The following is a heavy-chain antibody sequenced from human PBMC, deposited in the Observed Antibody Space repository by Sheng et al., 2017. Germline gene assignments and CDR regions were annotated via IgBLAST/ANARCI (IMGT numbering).Heavy chain of an antibody. D-gene: IGHD3-16*01. CDR1: GFTFSNYW. J-gene: IGHJ4*02. CDR3: MGGSGWLSDY. V-gene: IGHV3-7*05. CDR2: IKQDGSEK. Sequence: EVQLVESGGGLVQPGGSLRLSCVGSGFTFSNYWMNWVRQAPGKGLEWVAIIKQDGSEKYYMDSVKGRVTISRDNAKNSVYLQMNNLRVDDTALYYCMGGSGWLSDYWGQGTLVTVCS.